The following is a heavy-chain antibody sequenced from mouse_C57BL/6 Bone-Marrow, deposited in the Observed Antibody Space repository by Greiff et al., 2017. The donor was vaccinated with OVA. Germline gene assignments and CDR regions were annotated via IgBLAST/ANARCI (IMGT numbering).Heavy chain of an antibody. J-gene: IGHJ4*01. V-gene: IGHV1-81*01. CDR2: IYPRSGNT. Sequence: VQRVESGAELARPGASVKLSCKASGYTFTSYGISWVKQRTGQGLEWIGEIYPRSGNTYYNEKFKGKATLTADKSSSTAYMELRSLTSEDSAVYFCARSLWLRHYAMDYWGQGTSVTVSS. CDR1: GYTFTSYG. D-gene: IGHD2-2*01. CDR3: ARSLWLRHYAMDY.